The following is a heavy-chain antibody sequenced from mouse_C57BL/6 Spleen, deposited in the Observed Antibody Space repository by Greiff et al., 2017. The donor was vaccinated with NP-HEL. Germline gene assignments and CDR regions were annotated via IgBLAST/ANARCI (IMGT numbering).Heavy chain of an antibody. CDR3: ARERLLRTWYFDV. Sequence: DVKLVESGPELVKPGASVKMSCKASGYTFTDYNMHWVKQSHGKSLEWIGYINPNNGGTSYNQKFKGKATLTVNKSSSTAYMELRSLTSEDSAVYYCARERLLRTWYFDVWGTGTTVTVSS. CDR1: GYTFTDYN. V-gene: IGHV1-22*01. CDR2: INPNNGGT. J-gene: IGHJ1*03. D-gene: IGHD2-3*01.